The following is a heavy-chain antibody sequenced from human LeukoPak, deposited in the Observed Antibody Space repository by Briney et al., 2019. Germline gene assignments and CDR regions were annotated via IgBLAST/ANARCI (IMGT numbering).Heavy chain of an antibody. D-gene: IGHD3-16*01. CDR1: GGSISSYY. CDR2: IYYSGYT. Sequence: ASETLSLTCTVSGGSISSYYWSWIRQPPGKGLKWIGNIYYSGYTTYSPSLRSRVTISVDTSKNQFSLKLSSVTAADTAVYYCARETSQKGAHYMDVWGKGTTITISS. CDR3: ARETSQKGAHYMDV. J-gene: IGHJ6*03. V-gene: IGHV4-59*01.